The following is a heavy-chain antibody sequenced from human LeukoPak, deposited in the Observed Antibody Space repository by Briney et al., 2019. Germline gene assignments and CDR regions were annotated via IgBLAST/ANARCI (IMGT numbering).Heavy chain of an antibody. CDR1: GGTFSSYS. CDR3: ARASWGCLSGGSCYSLDY. J-gene: IGHJ4*02. D-gene: IGHD2-15*01. V-gene: IGHV1-69*05. Sequence: GASVKVSCKASGGTFSSYSISWVRQAPGQGLERMGGIIPIFGTANYAQKFQGRVTITTNESTSTAYMELSSLRSEDTAVYYCARASWGCLSGGSCYSLDYWGQGTLVTVSS. CDR2: IIPIFGTA.